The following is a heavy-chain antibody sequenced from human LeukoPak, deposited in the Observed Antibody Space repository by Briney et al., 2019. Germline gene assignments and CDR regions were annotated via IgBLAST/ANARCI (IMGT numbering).Heavy chain of an antibody. D-gene: IGHD3-3*01. V-gene: IGHV1-18*01. CDR1: GYTFTSYG. CDR3: ARDYDFWSGYYEVPGDY. J-gene: IGHJ4*02. Sequence: ASVKASCKASGYTFTSYGISWVRQAPGQGLEWMGWISAYNGNTNYAQKLQGRVTMTTDTSTSTAYMELRSLRSDDTAVYYCARDYDFWSGYYEVPGDYWGQGTLVTVSS. CDR2: ISAYNGNT.